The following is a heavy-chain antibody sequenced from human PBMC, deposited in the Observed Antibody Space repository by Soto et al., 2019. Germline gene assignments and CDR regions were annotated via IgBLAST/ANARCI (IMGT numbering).Heavy chain of an antibody. J-gene: IGHJ6*03. Sequence: GGSLRLSCAASGFTVSSNYMSWVRQAPGKGLEWVSVIYSGGSTYYADSVKGRFTISRHNSKNTLYPQMNSLRAEDTAVYYCARDSGVGQLVKDGADYYYMDVWGKGTTVTVSS. D-gene: IGHD6-6*01. CDR3: ARDSGVGQLVKDGADYYYMDV. CDR1: GFTVSSNY. V-gene: IGHV3-53*04. CDR2: IYSGGST.